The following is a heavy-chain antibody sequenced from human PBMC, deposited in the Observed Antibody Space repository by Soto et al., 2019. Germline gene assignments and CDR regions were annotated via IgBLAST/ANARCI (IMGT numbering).Heavy chain of an antibody. D-gene: IGHD2-2*01. J-gene: IGHJ4*02. CDR1: GGSISSSSYY. Sequence: PSETLSLTCTVSGGSISSSSYYWGWIRQPPGKGLEWIGNVYYGGSTYYNPSLKSRVTISVETSKNQFSLKLSSVTAADTAVYYCARGHCSSTNCFYEILDSWGQGALVTVSS. CDR3: ARGHCSSTNCFYEILDS. V-gene: IGHV4-39*07. CDR2: VYYGGST.